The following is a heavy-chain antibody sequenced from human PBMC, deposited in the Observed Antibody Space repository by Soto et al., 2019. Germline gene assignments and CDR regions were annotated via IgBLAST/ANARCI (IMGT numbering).Heavy chain of an antibody. CDR1: GGTFSSYA. Sequence: QVQLVQSGAEVKKPGSSVKVSCKASGGTFSSYAISWVRQAPGQGLEWMGGIIPIFGTANYAQKFQGRVTITADKSASAAYMELSSLRYEDTAVYYCARDRNIDYGGRGRIYYFDYWGQGTLVTVSS. CDR3: ARDRNIDYGGRGRIYYFDY. CDR2: IIPIFGTA. J-gene: IGHJ4*02. D-gene: IGHD4-17*01. V-gene: IGHV1-69*06.